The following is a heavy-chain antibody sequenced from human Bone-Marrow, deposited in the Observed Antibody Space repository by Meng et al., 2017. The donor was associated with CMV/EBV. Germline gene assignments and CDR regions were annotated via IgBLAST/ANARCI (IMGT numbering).Heavy chain of an antibody. CDR1: GFTFSSYW. D-gene: IGHD2-15*01. CDR2: ISGSGGTT. Sequence: GGSLRLSCAASGFTFSSYWMSWVRQAPGKGLEWVSAISGSGGTTYYADSVKGRFTISRDNSRNTLFLQMNSLRAEDTAVYYCAKDGGWSYLDYWGQGTLVTVSS. J-gene: IGHJ4*01. V-gene: IGHV3-23*01. CDR3: AKDGGWSYLDY.